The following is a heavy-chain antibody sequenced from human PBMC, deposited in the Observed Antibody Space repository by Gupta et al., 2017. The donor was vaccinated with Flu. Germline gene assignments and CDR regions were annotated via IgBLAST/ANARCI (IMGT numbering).Heavy chain of an antibody. CDR2: ISWNRDRI. CDR3: VKDISRWPEYNWFDL. D-gene: IGHD6-13*01. Sequence: EVQLVESGGGLVQPGRSLRLSCTVSGFKFADYAMHWVRQAPGKGLEWVSGISWNRDRIVYADSVKGRFTISRDSAKSSLYLQMNSLKTEDTAFYYCVKDISRWPEYNWFDLWGQGTLVTVSS. J-gene: IGHJ5*02. V-gene: IGHV3-9*01. CDR1: GFKFADYA.